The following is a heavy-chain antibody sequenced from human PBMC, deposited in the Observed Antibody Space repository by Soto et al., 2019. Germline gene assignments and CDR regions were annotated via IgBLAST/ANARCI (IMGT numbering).Heavy chain of an antibody. Sequence: QLQLQESGPGLVKPSETLSLTCTVSGGSISSSSYYWGWIRQPPGKGLEWIGSIYYSGSTYYNPSLKSRVTISVDTSKNQFSLKLSSVTAADTAVYYCARTDARYCSSTSCYAYYYYYYMDVWGKGTTVTVSS. D-gene: IGHD2-2*01. CDR2: IYYSGST. CDR1: GGSISSSSYY. CDR3: ARTDARYCSSTSCYAYYYYYYMDV. J-gene: IGHJ6*03. V-gene: IGHV4-39*01.